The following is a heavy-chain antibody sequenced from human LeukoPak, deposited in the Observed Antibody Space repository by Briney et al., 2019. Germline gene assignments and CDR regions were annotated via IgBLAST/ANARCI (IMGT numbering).Heavy chain of an antibody. CDR3: ARGATRYYNYYGMDV. CDR2: INHSGST. V-gene: IGHV4-34*01. D-gene: IGHD3-10*01. J-gene: IGHJ6*02. Sequence: PSETLSLTCAVYGGSFSGYYWSWIRQPPGKGLEWIGEINHSGSTNYNPSLKSRVTISVDTSKNQFSLKLSSVTAADTAVYYCARGATRYYNYYGMDVWGQGTTVTVS. CDR1: GGSFSGYY.